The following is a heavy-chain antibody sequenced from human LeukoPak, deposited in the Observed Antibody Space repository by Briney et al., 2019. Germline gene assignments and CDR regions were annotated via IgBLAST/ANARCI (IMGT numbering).Heavy chain of an antibody. CDR3: TTPNEGNWFDP. J-gene: IGHJ5*02. V-gene: IGHV3-73*01. CDR1: GFTFSNYA. Sequence: GGSLRLSCVASGFTFSNYAIHWVRQASGKGLEWVGRIRDKGYGHATAYAASVKGRFTLSRDDSKNTAYLQMNSLKTEDTALYYCTTPNEGNWFDPWGQGTLVTVSS. CDR2: IRDKGYGHAT. D-gene: IGHD2-8*01.